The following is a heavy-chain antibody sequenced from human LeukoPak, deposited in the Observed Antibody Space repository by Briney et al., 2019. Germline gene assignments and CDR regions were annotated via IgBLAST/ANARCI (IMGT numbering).Heavy chain of an antibody. D-gene: IGHD6-13*01. Sequence: SETLSLTCTVSGVSISISSYYCGWSRQPPGNGLEWIGSIYYSGSTYYNPSRKSRVTISVDTSKNQFSLKLSSVTAADTAVYYCASFAGTHFEYWGQGTLVPVSS. CDR1: GVSISISSYY. V-gene: IGHV4-39*01. J-gene: IGHJ4*02. CDR2: IYYSGST. CDR3: ASFAGTHFEY.